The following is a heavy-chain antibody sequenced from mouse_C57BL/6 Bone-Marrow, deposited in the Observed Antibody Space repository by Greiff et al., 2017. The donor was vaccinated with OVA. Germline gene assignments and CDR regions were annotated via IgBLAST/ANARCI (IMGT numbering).Heavy chain of an antibody. D-gene: IGHD3-2*02. J-gene: IGHJ4*01. Sequence: EVQRVESGGGLVKPGGSLKLSCAASGFTFSSYTMSWVRQTPEKRLEWVATISGGGGNTYYPDSVKGRVTISRDNAKNTLYLQMSSLRSEDTALYYCARRGSSGYDAMDYWGQGTSVTVSS. CDR2: ISGGGGNT. CDR3: ARRGSSGYDAMDY. CDR1: GFTFSSYT. V-gene: IGHV5-9*01.